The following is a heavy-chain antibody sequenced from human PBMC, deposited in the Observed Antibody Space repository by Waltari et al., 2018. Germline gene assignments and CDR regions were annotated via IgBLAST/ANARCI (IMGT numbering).Heavy chain of an antibody. CDR2: IIPIFGTA. CDR1: GGPFSSYA. D-gene: IGHD3-10*01. CDR3: ARPRVWFRELLDYYGMDV. J-gene: IGHJ6*02. V-gene: IGHV1-69*13. Sequence: QVQLVQSGAEVKKPGSSVKVSCKASGGPFSSYAIGWVRQAPGQGLEWMGGIIPIFGTANYAQKFQGRVTITADESTSTAYMELSSLRSEDTAVYYCARPRVWFRELLDYYGMDVWGQGTTVTVSS.